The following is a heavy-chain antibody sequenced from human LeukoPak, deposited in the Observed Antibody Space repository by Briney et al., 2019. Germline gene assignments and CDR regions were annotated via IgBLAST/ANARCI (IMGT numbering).Heavy chain of an antibody. CDR1: GYTFTSYY. V-gene: IGHV1-46*01. Sequence: ASVKVSCKASGYTFTSYYMYWVRQAPGQGLEWMGIINPSGGSTSYAQKFQGRVTMTRDTSTSTVYMELSSLRSEDTAVYYCARGGSSGYSPFTFDYWGQGTLVTVSS. CDR2: INPSGGST. J-gene: IGHJ4*02. CDR3: ARGGSSGYSPFTFDY. D-gene: IGHD3-22*01.